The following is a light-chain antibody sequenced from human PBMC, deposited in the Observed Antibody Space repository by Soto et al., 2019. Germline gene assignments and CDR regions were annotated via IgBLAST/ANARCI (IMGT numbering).Light chain of an antibody. Sequence: EIGLKQSPATLSLSPGERATLSCRASQSVSSNLAWYQQKPGQAPRLLIYDASTRATGIPARFSGSGSGTEFILTISSLQPEDFGVYYCQQYNNLPPIPFGQVTRLEIK. V-gene: IGKV3D-15*01. CDR3: QQYNNLPPIP. CDR2: DAS. J-gene: IGKJ5*01. CDR1: QSVSSN.